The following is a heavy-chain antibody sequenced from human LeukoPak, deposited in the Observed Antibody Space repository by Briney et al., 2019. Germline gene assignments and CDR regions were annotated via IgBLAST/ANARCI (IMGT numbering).Heavy chain of an antibody. CDR3: ARSSGNYYAYFDY. CDR2: INPDSGGT. CDR1: GYTFTGYY. Sequence: ASVTVSCKASGYTFTGYYMHWVRQAPGQGLEWMGWINPDSGGTNYAQKFQGTVTMTRDTSISTAYMELSRLRSDDTAVYYCARSSGNYYAYFDYWGQGTLVTVSS. V-gene: IGHV1-2*02. D-gene: IGHD1-26*01. J-gene: IGHJ4*02.